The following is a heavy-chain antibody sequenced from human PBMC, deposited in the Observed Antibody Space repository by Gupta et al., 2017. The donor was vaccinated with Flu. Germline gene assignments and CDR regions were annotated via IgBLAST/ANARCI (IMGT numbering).Heavy chain of an antibody. CDR3: ARDVGGKYYFDS. J-gene: IGHJ4*02. CDR1: GDSINTGDFY. Sequence: QVQMQESGPGLVKPSQTLSLICSVSGDSINTGDFYWSWIRQSPGKGLQWIGYISFSGSTFYHPSVMRRITISVDKAKNQFSLTMRSVSAADTGVYYCARDVGGKYYFDSWGQGTLVTVSS. V-gene: IGHV4-30-4*01. D-gene: IGHD1-26*01. CDR2: ISFSGST.